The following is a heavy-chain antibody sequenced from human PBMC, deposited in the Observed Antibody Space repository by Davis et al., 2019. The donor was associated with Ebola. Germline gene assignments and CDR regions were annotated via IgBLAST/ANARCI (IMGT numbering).Heavy chain of an antibody. CDR1: GFTFSDYY. Sequence: PGGSLRLSCAASGFTFSDYYMSWIRQAPGKGLEWVSYISSSGSTIYYADSVKGRFTISRDNAKNSLYLQMNSLRAEDTAIYYCAKRHYTASYYAAFDYWGQGTLVTVSS. D-gene: IGHD1-26*01. CDR2: ISSSGSTI. CDR3: AKRHYTASYYAAFDY. V-gene: IGHV3-11*01. J-gene: IGHJ4*02.